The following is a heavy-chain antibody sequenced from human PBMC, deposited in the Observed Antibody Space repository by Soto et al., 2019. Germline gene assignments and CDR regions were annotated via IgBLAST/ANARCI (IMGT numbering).Heavy chain of an antibody. V-gene: IGHV1-69*01. D-gene: IGHD1-26*01. Sequence: QVQLVQSGAEVKKPGSSVKVSCKASGGTFSSYAISWVRQAPGQGLEWMGGIIPIFGTANYAQKFQGRVTITADESTSTAYMELSSLRSEDTAMYYCASRVRWEMVYGMDVWGQGTTVTVSS. CDR2: IIPIFGTA. CDR3: ASRVRWEMVYGMDV. CDR1: GGTFSSYA. J-gene: IGHJ6*02.